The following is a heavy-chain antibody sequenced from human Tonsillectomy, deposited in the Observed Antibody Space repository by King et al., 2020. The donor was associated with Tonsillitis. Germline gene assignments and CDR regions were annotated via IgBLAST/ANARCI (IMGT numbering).Heavy chain of an antibody. CDR3: ARRISQGSSNYFDS. CDR1: GFSLSTHGLG. Sequence: ITLKESGPTLVKPTQTLTLTCTFSGFSLSTHGLGMGWIRHPPGKSLEWLALIYGEGDERYSPPLKSRLTITKDPSKNQVVLTLTNMDPVDTATYYCARRISQGSSNYFDSWGQGAMVTVSS. D-gene: IGHD6-6*01. CDR2: IYGEGDE. J-gene: IGHJ4*02. V-gene: IGHV2-5*02.